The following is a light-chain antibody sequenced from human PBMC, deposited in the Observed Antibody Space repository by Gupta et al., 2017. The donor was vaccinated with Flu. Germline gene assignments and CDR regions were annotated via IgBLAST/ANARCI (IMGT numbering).Light chain of an antibody. CDR1: QSVRSSY. Sequence: PDTLSLSPGERATLSCRTSQSVRSSYLAWYQLRPGQAPRLLIFGAYSRATGIPDRFSGSGSGTDFTLTISRLEPEDYGIFYCQYFDKSPTSGGGTKVEI. J-gene: IGKJ4*01. CDR3: QYFDKSPT. CDR2: GAY. V-gene: IGKV3-20*01.